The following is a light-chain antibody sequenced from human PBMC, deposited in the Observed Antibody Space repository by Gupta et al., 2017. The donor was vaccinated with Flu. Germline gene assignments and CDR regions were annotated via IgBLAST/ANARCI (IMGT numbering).Light chain of an antibody. Sequence: DIQMTQSPSSLSASVGDRVTITCRASQSISSYLNWYQQKPGKAPKLLIYAASSLQSGVPSRFSGSGSGTDFTITTSSLQPEDFATYYCQQSYSTPTFGQGTKVEIK. CDR2: AAS. CDR3: QQSYSTPT. J-gene: IGKJ1*01. V-gene: IGKV1-39*01. CDR1: QSISSY.